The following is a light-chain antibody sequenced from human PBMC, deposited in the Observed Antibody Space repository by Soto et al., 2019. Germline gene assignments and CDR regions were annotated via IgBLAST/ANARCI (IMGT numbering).Light chain of an antibody. Sequence: IVLTQSPGTLSLSPGERTTLSCRASQSISRYLAWYQQKPGQGPRLLIYGASSRATGTPDRFSGSGSGTDFTLTINRLEPEDFATYFCLQDYGYPWTFGQGTKVEVK. CDR1: QSISRY. J-gene: IGKJ1*01. CDR3: LQDYGYPWT. CDR2: GAS. V-gene: IGKV3-20*01.